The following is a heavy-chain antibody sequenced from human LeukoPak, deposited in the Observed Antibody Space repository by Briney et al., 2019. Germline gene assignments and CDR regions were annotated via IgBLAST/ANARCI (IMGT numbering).Heavy chain of an antibody. V-gene: IGHV4-34*12. Sequence: SETLSLTCAVHGYSLTNHYWIWIRQPPGKGLEWIGEILHTGSTNYNPSFKSRVTISVDTSKNQFFLNLTSVTAADTAVYYCARGRGAVHPWGQGILVTVSS. CDR2: ILHTGST. CDR3: ARGRGAVHP. CDR1: GYSLTNHY. J-gene: IGHJ5*02. D-gene: IGHD1-26*01.